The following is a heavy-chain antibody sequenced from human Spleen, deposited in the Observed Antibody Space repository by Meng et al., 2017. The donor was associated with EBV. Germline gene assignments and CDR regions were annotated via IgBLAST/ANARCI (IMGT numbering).Heavy chain of an antibody. Sequence: QVQVVQSGGEVKKPGASVKVSCKASGYSFNHYAMHWVRQAPGQRLEWMGWISAGNGDTKYSQKFQGRVTITRDNVASTAYMDLSSLRSEDTAVYYCARSRDWGSDRHYFDPWGQGTLVTVSS. D-gene: IGHD7-27*01. J-gene: IGHJ5*02. CDR2: ISAGNGDT. CDR1: GYSFNHYA. V-gene: IGHV1-3*01. CDR3: ARSRDWGSDRHYFDP.